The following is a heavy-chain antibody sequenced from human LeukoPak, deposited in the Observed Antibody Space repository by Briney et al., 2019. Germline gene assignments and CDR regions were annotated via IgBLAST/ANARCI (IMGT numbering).Heavy chain of an antibody. CDR1: GFTLSSYE. CDR3: ARVGATMTSFNGWFDS. Sequence: GGSLRLSCTASGFTLSSYEMSWIRQAPGKGLEWVSSIDYSGGSTYYADSVKGRFTISRDNSKNTLYLQLNSLRGDDTAVYYCARVGATMTSFNGWFDSWGQGNLVTVSS. CDR2: IDYSGGST. D-gene: IGHD4-17*01. V-gene: IGHV3-23*01. J-gene: IGHJ5*01.